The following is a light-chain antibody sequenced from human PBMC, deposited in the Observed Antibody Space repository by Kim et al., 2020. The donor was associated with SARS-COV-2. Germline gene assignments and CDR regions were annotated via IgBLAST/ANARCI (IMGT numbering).Light chain of an antibody. V-gene: IGKV1-16*02. CDR2: AAS. Sequence: INNYLAWFQQKPGEAPKSLIHAASDLQSGVSSKFSGSGFGTDFTLTISSLQPEDSAIYYCQQYNDYPLTFGQGTRLEIK. CDR1: INNY. J-gene: IGKJ5*01. CDR3: QQYNDYPLT.